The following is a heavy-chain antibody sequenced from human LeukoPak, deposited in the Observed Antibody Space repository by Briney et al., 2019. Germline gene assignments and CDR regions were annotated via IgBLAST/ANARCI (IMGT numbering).Heavy chain of an antibody. CDR1: GFNFSSYE. Sequence: GGSLRLSCVASGFNFSSYEMNWVRQAPGKGLEWVSVIYSSGSTYYADSVKGRFTISRDNSKNTLSLQMNSLRAEDTAVYYCARGGSSWDYWGQGTLVTVSS. J-gene: IGHJ4*02. D-gene: IGHD6-13*01. CDR2: IYSSGST. V-gene: IGHV3-66*02. CDR3: ARGGSSWDY.